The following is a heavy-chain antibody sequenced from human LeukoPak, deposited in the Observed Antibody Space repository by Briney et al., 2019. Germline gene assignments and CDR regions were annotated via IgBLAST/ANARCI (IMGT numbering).Heavy chain of an antibody. J-gene: IGHJ4*02. V-gene: IGHV4-59*01. CDR3: ARSPVRMAAPGRAFDY. D-gene: IGHD6-13*01. Sequence: SETQSLTCTVSGGSISSYYWSWIRQPPGKGLEWIGYIYYTGSTNYNPSLKGRVTISVDASKNQLSLELSSVTAADTAVYYCARSPVRMAAPGRAFDYWGQGTLVTVSS. CDR2: IYYTGST. CDR1: GGSISSYY.